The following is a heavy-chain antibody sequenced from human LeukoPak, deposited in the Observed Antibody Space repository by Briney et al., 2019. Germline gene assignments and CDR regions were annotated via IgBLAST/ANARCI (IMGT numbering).Heavy chain of an antibody. D-gene: IGHD6-19*01. CDR3: ARSNGWYSFDY. CDR1: GGSISNYF. Sequence: SETLSLTCTVSGGSISNYFWSWIRQPPGKGLEWVAYIYDSGTSNYNPSLKSRVTISVDTPKNQFSLSLSSVTAADTAVYYCARSNGWYSFDYWGQGTLVTVSS. CDR2: IYDSGTS. V-gene: IGHV4-59*01. J-gene: IGHJ4*02.